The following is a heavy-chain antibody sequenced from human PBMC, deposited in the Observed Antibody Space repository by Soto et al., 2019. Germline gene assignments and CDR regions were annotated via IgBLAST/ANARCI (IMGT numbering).Heavy chain of an antibody. V-gene: IGHV3-74*01. D-gene: IGHD2-2*01. CDR3: ARDRRAEIVVVPAASNRFDP. Sequence: PGGSLRLSCAASGFTFSSYWMHWVRQAPGKGLVWVSRINSDGGSTSYADSVKGRFTISRDNAKNTLYLQMNSLRAEDTAVYYCARDRRAEIVVVPAASNRFDPWGQGTLVTVSS. CDR1: GFTFSSYW. J-gene: IGHJ5*02. CDR2: INSDGGST.